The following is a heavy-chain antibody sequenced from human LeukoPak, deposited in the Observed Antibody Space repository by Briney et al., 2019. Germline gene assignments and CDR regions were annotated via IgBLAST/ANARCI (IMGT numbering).Heavy chain of an antibody. J-gene: IGHJ4*02. V-gene: IGHV3-23*01. CDR2: ISGSGGST. CDR3: AFSYYYGSGSYPFDY. CDR1: GFTFSSYA. D-gene: IGHD3-10*01. Sequence: GGSLRLSCAASGFTFSSYAMSWVRQAPGKGLEWVSAISGSGGSTYYADSVKGRFTISRDNSKNTLYLQMNSLRAEDTAVYYCAFSYYYGSGSYPFDYWGQGTLVTASS.